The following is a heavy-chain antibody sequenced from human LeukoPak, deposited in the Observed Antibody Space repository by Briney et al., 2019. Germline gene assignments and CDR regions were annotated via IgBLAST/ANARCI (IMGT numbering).Heavy chain of an antibody. D-gene: IGHD2-15*01. V-gene: IGHV3-30*03. J-gene: IGHJ4*02. CDR3: ARDREKDNYFDY. Sequence: PGGSLRLSCAASGFTFNSFGMHWVRQAPGKGLEWVAVISYDGSNKYFADSVKGRFTISRDNAKNSLYLQMNSLRDEDTAVYYCARDREKDNYFDYWGQGTLVTVSS. CDR2: ISYDGSNK. CDR1: GFTFNSFG.